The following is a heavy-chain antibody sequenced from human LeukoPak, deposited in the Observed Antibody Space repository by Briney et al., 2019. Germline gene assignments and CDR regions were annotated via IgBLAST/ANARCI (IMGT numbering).Heavy chain of an antibody. J-gene: IGHJ4*02. D-gene: IGHD6-6*01. CDR3: ARDQRVTGRPDIDY. Sequence: GGSLRLSCAASGFTFRNHWMHWVRQTPGKGLVWVSRISSDGSSTTYADSVKGRFTISRDKAKNTLYLQINNLRAEHTAMYYCARDQRVTGRPDIDYWGQGTLVIVSS. V-gene: IGHV3-74*03. CDR2: ISSDGSST. CDR1: GFTFRNHW.